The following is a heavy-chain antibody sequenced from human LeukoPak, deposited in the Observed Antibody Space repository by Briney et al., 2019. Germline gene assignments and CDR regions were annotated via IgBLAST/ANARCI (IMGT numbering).Heavy chain of an antibody. Sequence: SQTLSLTCAISGDSVSASSVAWNWIRQSPSRGLEWLGRTYYRSKWYNEYAVSVRSRITINPDTSKNQFSLQLSSVTAADTAVYYCASLRRAAGQKTIDYWGQGTLVTVSS. V-gene: IGHV6-1*01. D-gene: IGHD6-13*01. J-gene: IGHJ4*02. CDR2: TYYRSKWYN. CDR3: ASLRRAAGQKTIDY. CDR1: GDSVSASSVA.